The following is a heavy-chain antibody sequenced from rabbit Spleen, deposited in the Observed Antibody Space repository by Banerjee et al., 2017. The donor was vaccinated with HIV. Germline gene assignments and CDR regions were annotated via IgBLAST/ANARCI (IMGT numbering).Heavy chain of an antibody. CDR1: GFSFISDYD. CDR3: ARDGAGGSYFAL. V-gene: IGHV1S40*01. D-gene: IGHD8-1*01. CDR2: IYTGNRKT. J-gene: IGHJ6*01. Sequence: QQLVESGGGLVKPGASLTLTCKASGFSFISDYDMCWVRQAPGKGLEWIGCIYTGNRKTYYAGWAKGRFTISKASSTTVTLQMTSLTAADTATYFCARDGAGGSYFALWGPGTLVTVS.